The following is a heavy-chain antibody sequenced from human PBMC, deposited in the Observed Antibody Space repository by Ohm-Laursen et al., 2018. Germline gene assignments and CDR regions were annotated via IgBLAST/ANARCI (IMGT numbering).Heavy chain of an antibody. CDR2: VSNDGSTQ. Sequence: SLRLSCAASGFAFSTFGMQWVRQTPGKGLEWVAVVSNDGSTQFYTDSVKGRFTVSRDNSKNTLYLQMNSLRAEDTAVHYCAKDLYSSSSWYYYYGMDVWGQGTTVTVSS. D-gene: IGHD6-6*01. V-gene: IGHV3-30*18. J-gene: IGHJ6*02. CDR3: AKDLYSSSSWYYYYGMDV. CDR1: GFAFSTFG.